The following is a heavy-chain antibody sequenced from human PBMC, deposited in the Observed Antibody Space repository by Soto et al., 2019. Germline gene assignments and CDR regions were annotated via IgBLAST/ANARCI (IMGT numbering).Heavy chain of an antibody. V-gene: IGHV4-30-4*08. CDR2: IHYSGSI. Sequence: QVQLQQSGPGLVKPSQTLSLTCTVSGGSISYEYYHWTWIRQSPGKGLEWIGYIHYSGSIIYNPSIKSRVTISVDTSKNQFSLQLSSVTAADTAVYFGAREDDGGDRDYYGLDVWGQGTTVTVSS. D-gene: IGHD2-21*02. CDR1: GGSISYEYYH. CDR3: AREDDGGDRDYYGLDV. J-gene: IGHJ6*02.